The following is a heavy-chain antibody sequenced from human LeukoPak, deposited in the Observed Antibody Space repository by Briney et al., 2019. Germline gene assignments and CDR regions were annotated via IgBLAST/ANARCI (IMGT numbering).Heavy chain of an antibody. D-gene: IGHD4-17*01. CDR3: AGDRYGDYGIDY. CDR1: GGSISSGSYY. J-gene: IGHJ4*02. V-gene: IGHV4-61*02. CDR2: IYASGST. Sequence: SETLSLTCTVSGGSISSGSYYWSWIRQPAGKGLEWIGRIYASGSTNYNPSLKSRVTISVDTSKNQFSLKLSSVTAADTAVYYCAGDRYGDYGIDYWGQGTLVTVSS.